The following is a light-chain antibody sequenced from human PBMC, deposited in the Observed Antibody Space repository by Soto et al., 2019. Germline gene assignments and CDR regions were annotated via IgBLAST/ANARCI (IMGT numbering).Light chain of an antibody. Sequence: QSVLTQPRSVCGYPGQSVTISCTRTSSDVGGYNYVSWYQQHPGKAPKLMIYDVSKRPSGVPDRFSGSKSGNTASLTISGLQADDEADYSCCSYAGTYVFGTGTKVTAL. CDR3: CSYAGTYV. CDR1: SSDVGGYNY. J-gene: IGLJ1*01. CDR2: DVS. V-gene: IGLV2-11*01.